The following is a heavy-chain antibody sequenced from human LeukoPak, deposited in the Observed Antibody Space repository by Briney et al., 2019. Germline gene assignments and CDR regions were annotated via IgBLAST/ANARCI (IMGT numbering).Heavy chain of an antibody. CDR3: ARDQIVVVPAAMNGAFDI. CDR1: GYTFTGYY. CDR2: INPNSGGT. J-gene: IGHJ3*02. Sequence: GASVKVSCKAYGYTFTGYYMHWVRQAPGQGLERMGRINPNSGGTNYAQKFQGRVTMTRDTSISTAYMELSRLRSDDTAVYYCARDQIVVVPAAMNGAFDIWGQGTMVTVSS. V-gene: IGHV1-2*06. D-gene: IGHD2-2*01.